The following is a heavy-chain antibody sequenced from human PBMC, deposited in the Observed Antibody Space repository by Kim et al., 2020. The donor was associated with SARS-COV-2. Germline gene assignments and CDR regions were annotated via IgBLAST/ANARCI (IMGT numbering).Heavy chain of an antibody. J-gene: IGHJ4*02. D-gene: IGHD3-22*01. CDR2: ISGSGGST. CDR1: GFTFSSYA. V-gene: IGHV3-23*01. Sequence: RGSLRLSCAASGFTFSSYAMSWVRQAPGKGLEWVSAISGSGGSTYYADSVKGRFTISRDNSKNTLYLQMNSLRAEDTAVYYCAKDVAGYYYDSSGYPFDYWGQGTLVTVSS. CDR3: AKDVAGYYYDSSGYPFDY.